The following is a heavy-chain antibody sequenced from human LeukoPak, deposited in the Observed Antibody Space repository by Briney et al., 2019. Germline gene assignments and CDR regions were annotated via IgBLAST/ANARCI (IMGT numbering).Heavy chain of an antibody. D-gene: IGHD5-18*01. CDR3: ARDLVLDTAMVGEFDY. J-gene: IGHJ4*02. CDR2: ISAYNGNT. V-gene: IGHV1-18*01. Sequence: ASVKVSCKASGYTFTSYGISWVRQAPGQGLEWMGWISAYNGNTNYAQKFQGRVTITADESTSTAYMELSSLRSEDTAVYYCARDLVLDTAMVGEFDYWGQGTLVTVSS. CDR1: GYTFTSYG.